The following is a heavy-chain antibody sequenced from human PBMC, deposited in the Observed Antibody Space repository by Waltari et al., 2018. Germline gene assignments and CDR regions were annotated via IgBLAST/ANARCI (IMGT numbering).Heavy chain of an antibody. CDR1: GGSISSGSSS. D-gene: IGHD3-22*01. CDR3: ARASDDNFDY. V-gene: IGHV4-61*02. CDR2: IYTSGST. J-gene: IGHJ4*02. Sequence: QVQLQESGPGLVKPSQTLSLTCTVSGGSISSGSSSWSWIRQPAGKGLEWIGRIYTSGSTNYNPSLKSRVTISVDTSKNQFSLKLSSVTAADTAVYYCARASDDNFDYWGQGTLVTVSS.